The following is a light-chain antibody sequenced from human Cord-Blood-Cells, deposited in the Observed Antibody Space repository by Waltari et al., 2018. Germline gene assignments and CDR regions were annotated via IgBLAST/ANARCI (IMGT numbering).Light chain of an antibody. Sequence: EIVLTQSPATLSLSPGERATLSCRASQSVSSYLGWYQQEPGQAPRLLIYDASNRATGIPARFSGSGSGTDFTLAISSLEPEDFAVYYWQKRSNWPPWTFGQGTKVEIK. J-gene: IGKJ1*01. CDR3: QKRSNWPPWT. CDR1: QSVSSY. V-gene: IGKV3-11*01. CDR2: DAS.